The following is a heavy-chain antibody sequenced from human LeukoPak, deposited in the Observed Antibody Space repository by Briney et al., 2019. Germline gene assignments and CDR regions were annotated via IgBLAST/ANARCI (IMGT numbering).Heavy chain of an antibody. Sequence: SETLSLTCAVSGYSISSGYYWGWIRQPPGKGLEWIGYIYYSGSTYYNPSLKSRVTISVDTSKNQFSLKLSSVTAADTAVYYCASHYYYYMDVWGKGTTVTVSS. CDR2: IYYSGST. CDR3: ASHYYYYMDV. V-gene: IGHV4-30-4*08. CDR1: GYSISSGYY. J-gene: IGHJ6*03.